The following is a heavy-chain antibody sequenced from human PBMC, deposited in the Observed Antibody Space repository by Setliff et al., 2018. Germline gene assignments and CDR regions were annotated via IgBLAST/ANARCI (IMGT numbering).Heavy chain of an antibody. V-gene: IGHV1-46*01. J-gene: IGHJ6*02. CDR1: GYTFTGYY. CDR2: ISPSGGTT. Sequence: ASVKVSCKASGYTFTGYYMHWVRQAPGQGLEWVGEISPSGGTTKHAQSFQGRGTLTRDTSTRTVYLDLSDLKSEDTAVYYCARDRGESGYDSYYGMDVWGQGTTVTVSS. D-gene: IGHD5-12*01. CDR3: ARDRGESGYDSYYGMDV.